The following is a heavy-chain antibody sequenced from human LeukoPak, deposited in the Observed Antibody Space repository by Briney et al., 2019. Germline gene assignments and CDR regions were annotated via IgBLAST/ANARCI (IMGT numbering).Heavy chain of an antibody. D-gene: IGHD6-19*01. CDR2: INAGNGNT. J-gene: IGHJ5*02. CDR1: GYTFTSYG. V-gene: IGHV1-3*03. CDR3: ARDSSGWYHWFDP. Sequence: ASVKVSCKASGYTFTSYGISWVRQAPGQRLECMGWINAGNGNTKYSQEFQGRVTITRDTSASTAYMELSSLRSEDMAVYYCARDSSGWYHWFDPWGQGTLVTVSS.